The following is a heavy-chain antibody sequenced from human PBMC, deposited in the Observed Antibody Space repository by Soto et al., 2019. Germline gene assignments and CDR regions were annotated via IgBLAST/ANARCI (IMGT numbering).Heavy chain of an antibody. CDR3: ARDGPIGYCISTSCSRVGTGFDY. CDR1: GFTFSSYS. Sequence: SLRLSCAASGFTFSSYSMNWVRQAPGKGLEWVSSFSSSSSYIYYADSVKGRFTISRDNAKNSLYLQMNSLRAEDTAVYYCARDGPIGYCISTSCSRVGTGFDYWGQGTLVTVSS. J-gene: IGHJ4*02. V-gene: IGHV3-21*01. D-gene: IGHD2-2*01. CDR2: FSSSSSYI.